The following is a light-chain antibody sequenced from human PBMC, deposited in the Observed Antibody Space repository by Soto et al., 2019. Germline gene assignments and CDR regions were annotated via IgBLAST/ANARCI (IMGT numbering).Light chain of an antibody. V-gene: IGKV1-5*01. J-gene: IGKJ1*01. CDR3: QQYNGDSRG. Sequence: DIQMTQSPSTLSSSVGDRFTSTCRASQNINIWLAWYQQKPGKAPKLLIYNAAYLESGVPSRFSGSGSGTEFTLTISSLQPDDFAIYYCQQYNGDSRGFGQGTKVDIK. CDR1: QNINIW. CDR2: NAA.